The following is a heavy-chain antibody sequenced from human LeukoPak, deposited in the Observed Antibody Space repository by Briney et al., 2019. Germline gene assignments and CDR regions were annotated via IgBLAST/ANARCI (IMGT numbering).Heavy chain of an antibody. CDR3: AGLGSTVEGRIDP. CDR2: INPNSGGT. Sequence: ASVKVSCKASGYTLTGYYIHWVRQAPGQGLEWMGWINPNSGGTNHAQRFQGRFTMTRDTPISTAYMELSRLRSDDTAVYYCAGLGSTVEGRIDPWGQGTPVTVSS. D-gene: IGHD5/OR15-5a*01. J-gene: IGHJ5*02. V-gene: IGHV1-2*02. CDR1: GYTLTGYY.